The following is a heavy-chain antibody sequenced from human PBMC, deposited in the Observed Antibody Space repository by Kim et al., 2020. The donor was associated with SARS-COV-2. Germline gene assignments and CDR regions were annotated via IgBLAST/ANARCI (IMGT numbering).Heavy chain of an antibody. V-gene: IGHV3-66*01. Sequence: GGSTPYADSVKGRFTISRDNSKNTLYLQMNSLRAEDTAVYYCARNRNFDYWGQGTLVTVSS. J-gene: IGHJ4*02. CDR3: ARNRNFDY. CDR2: GGST. D-gene: IGHD3-10*01.